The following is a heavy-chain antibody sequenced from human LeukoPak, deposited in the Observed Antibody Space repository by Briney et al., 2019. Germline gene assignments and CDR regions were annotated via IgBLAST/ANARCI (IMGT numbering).Heavy chain of an antibody. D-gene: IGHD6-19*01. CDR1: GGSISSSSYY. J-gene: IGHJ4*02. CDR3: ARETRGYGSGSYDGFDY. Sequence: PSETLSLTCTVSGGSISSSSYYWSWIRQPAGKGLEWIGRIYTSGSTNYNPSLKSRVTISLDTSNNQFSLNLSAATAADTAIYYCARETRGYGSGSYDGFDYWGQGTLVTVSS. V-gene: IGHV4-61*02. CDR2: IYTSGST.